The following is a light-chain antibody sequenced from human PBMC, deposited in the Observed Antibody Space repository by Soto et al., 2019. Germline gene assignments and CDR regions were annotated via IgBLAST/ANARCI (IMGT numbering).Light chain of an antibody. V-gene: IGLV1-40*01. CDR2: GNG. CDR3: GTWDSSLGLYV. CDR1: SSNIGAGYD. J-gene: IGLJ1*01. Sequence: QSVLTQPPSVSGAPGQRVTISCTGSSSNIGAGYDVHWYQQLPGTAPKLLIYGNGNRPSGVPDRFSGSKSGTSATLGITGLQTGDEADYYCGTWDSSLGLYVFGTGTKVTVL.